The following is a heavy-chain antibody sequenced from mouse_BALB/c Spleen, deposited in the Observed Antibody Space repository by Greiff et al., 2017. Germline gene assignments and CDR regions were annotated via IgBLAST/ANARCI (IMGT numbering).Heavy chain of an antibody. CDR3: ARGRRYYAMDY. CDR2: IDTSDSYT. Sequence: QVQLQQPGAELVMPGASVKMSCKASGYTFTDYWMHWVKQRPGQGLEWIGAIDTSDSYTSYNQKFKGKATLTVDESSSTAYMQLSSLTSEDSAVYYCARGRRYYAMDYWGQVTSVTVSS. CDR1: GYTFTDYW. V-gene: IGHV1-69*01. D-gene: IGHD2-12*01. J-gene: IGHJ4*01.